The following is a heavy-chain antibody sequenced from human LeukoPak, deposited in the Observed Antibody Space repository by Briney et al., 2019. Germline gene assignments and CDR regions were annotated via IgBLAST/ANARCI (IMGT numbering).Heavy chain of an antibody. V-gene: IGHV3-66*01. CDR2: IYIGGST. J-gene: IGHJ4*02. Sequence: GGSLRLSCAASGFTVSSNYMSWVRQAPGKGLEWVSVIYIGGSTSYADSVKGRFTISRDNSKNTLYLQMNSLRAEDTAVYYCARANTDVVFLFDYWGQGTLVTVSS. D-gene: IGHD5-18*01. CDR1: GFTVSSNY. CDR3: ARANTDVVFLFDY.